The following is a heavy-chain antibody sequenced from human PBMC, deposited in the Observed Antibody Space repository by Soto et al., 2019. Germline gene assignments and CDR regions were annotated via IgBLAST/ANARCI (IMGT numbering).Heavy chain of an antibody. CDR3: ARRSGGYDILTGYQRDAFDI. Sequence: SETLSLTCTVSGDSISSSTYYWSWIRQHPGRGLEWIGYFHSSGNTYYNPSLKTRVTVSEDTSKNQFSLRLSSVTAADTAVYYCARRSGGYDILTGYQRDAFDIWGQGTMVTVSS. CDR2: FHSSGNT. CDR1: GDSISSSTYY. V-gene: IGHV4-31*03. J-gene: IGHJ3*02. D-gene: IGHD3-9*01.